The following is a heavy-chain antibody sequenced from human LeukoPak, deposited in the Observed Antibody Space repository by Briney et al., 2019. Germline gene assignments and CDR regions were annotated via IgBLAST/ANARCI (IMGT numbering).Heavy chain of an antibody. J-gene: IGHJ5*02. CDR3: ARDRADWFDP. Sequence: SETLSLTCTVSGGSISSSSYYWGWIRQPPGKGLEWIGSIYYSGSTYYNPSLKSRVTISVDTSKNQFSLKLSSVTAADTAVYYCARDRADWFDPWGQGTLVTVSS. D-gene: IGHD6-19*01. V-gene: IGHV4-39*07. CDR1: GGSISSSSYY. CDR2: IYYSGST.